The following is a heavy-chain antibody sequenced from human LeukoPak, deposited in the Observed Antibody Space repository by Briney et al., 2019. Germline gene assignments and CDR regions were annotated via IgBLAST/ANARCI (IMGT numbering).Heavy chain of an antibody. CDR2: ISSSSSTI. Sequence: PGGSLRLSCAASGFTFSSYGMHWVRQAPGKGLEWVSYISSSSSTIYYADSVKGRFTISRDNAKNSLYLQMNSLRAEDTAVYYCAGIMIRDYWGQGTLVTVSS. CDR1: GFTFSSYG. J-gene: IGHJ4*02. CDR3: AGIMIRDY. D-gene: IGHD2-8*01. V-gene: IGHV3-48*01.